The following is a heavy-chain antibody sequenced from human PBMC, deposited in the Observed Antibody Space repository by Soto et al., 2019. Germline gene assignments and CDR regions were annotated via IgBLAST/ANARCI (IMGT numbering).Heavy chain of an antibody. D-gene: IGHD4-17*01. Sequence: QVQLVQSGAEVKKPGSSVKVSCRASGGHFDRFALSWLRQAHGQGLEWMGGIIPFLSATTYAHKFQGRVTMTAAESASTLYLELRSLTSVDTAVYYCARGEDDYGDFGSMDVSGQGTSVTVSS. CDR2: IIPFLSAT. V-gene: IGHV1-69*01. J-gene: IGHJ6*02. CDR1: GGHFDRFA. CDR3: ARGEDDYGDFGSMDV.